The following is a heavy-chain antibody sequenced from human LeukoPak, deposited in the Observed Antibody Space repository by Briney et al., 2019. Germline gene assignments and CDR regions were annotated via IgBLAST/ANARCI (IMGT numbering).Heavy chain of an antibody. CDR2: IWYDGTNK. CDR1: GFTFSSYA. J-gene: IGHJ4*02. D-gene: IGHD1-26*01. V-gene: IGHV3-33*01. Sequence: PGGSLRLSCAASGFTFSSYAMHWIRQAPGKGLEWVAVIWYDGTNKYYVDSVKGRFSISRDNSKNMVYLQMSSLRAEDTAVYYCARDHSAYSRSYHDYWGQGTLVTVSS. CDR3: ARDHSAYSRSYHDY.